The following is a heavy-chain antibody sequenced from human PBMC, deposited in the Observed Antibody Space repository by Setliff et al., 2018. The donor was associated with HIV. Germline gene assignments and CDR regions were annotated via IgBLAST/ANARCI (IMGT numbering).Heavy chain of an antibody. V-gene: IGHV4-34*01. D-gene: IGHD5-12*01. J-gene: IGHJ4*02. Sequence: SETLSLTCAVYGGSFSGYYWSWIRQPPGKGLEWIGEINHSGSTNYNPSLKSRVTISVDTSNNQFALKLTSMTAADTAVYFCARLKSASGYFGFDSWGQGTLVTVSS. CDR1: GGSFSGYY. CDR2: INHSGST. CDR3: ARLKSASGYFGFDS.